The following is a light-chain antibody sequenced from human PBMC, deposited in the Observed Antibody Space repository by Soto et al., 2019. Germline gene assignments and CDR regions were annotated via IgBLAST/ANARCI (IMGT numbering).Light chain of an antibody. Sequence: QSVLTQPPSVSGAPGQRVTISCTGRSSNIGAGYDVHWYQQVPGTAPKLLIYGNNNRPSGVPDRFSGSKSGTSASLAITGLRSEDEADYYCAAWDDRLSGLVFGRGTKLTVL. V-gene: IGLV1-40*01. CDR1: SSNIGAGYD. CDR2: GNN. CDR3: AAWDDRLSGLV. J-gene: IGLJ2*01.